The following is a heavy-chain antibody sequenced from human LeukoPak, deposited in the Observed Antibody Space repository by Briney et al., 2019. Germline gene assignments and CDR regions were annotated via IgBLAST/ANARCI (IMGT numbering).Heavy chain of an antibody. J-gene: IGHJ4*02. V-gene: IGHV1-2*02. Sequence: ASVKVSCKASGYTFTGCFIHYVRQAPGQGLEWLGWIDPNSDNIRYSETFKDRVTMTRDTSTNTAYMELSWLRSDDTAVYYCARSAYNYGYVYFDHWGQGTLVIVSS. CDR2: IDPNSDNI. CDR3: ARSAYNYGYVYFDH. CDR1: GYTFTGCF. D-gene: IGHD5-18*01.